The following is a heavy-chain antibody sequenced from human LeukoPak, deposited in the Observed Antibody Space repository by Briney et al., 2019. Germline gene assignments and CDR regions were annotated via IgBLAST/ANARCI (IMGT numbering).Heavy chain of an antibody. CDR2: MNPNSGNT. J-gene: IGHJ6*02. CDR1: RHTLTRYD. D-gene: IGHD5-12*01. V-gene: IGHV1-8*01. CDR3: ARGEATIPYYYYYYGMDF. Sequence: ASVKVSCKACRHTLTRYDMNWVRQATGKELECMGWMNPNSGNTRYAQKFQGRDTMTRNTSISTAYMELSSLRSEDTAVYYCARGEATIPYYYYYYGMDFWGQGTTVTVSS.